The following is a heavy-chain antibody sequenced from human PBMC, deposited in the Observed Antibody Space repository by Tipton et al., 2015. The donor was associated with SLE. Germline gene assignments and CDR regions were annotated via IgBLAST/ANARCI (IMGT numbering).Heavy chain of an antibody. CDR2: IYYRGST. CDR3: ARDVWETGRGWYFDR. J-gene: IGHJ2*01. V-gene: IGHV4-31*01. Sequence: GLVKPSQTLSLTCTVSGGSISSDIYYWSWIRQHPGKGLEWIGYIYYRGSTYYNPSLKSQLTISVDTSKNQFSLKLTSVTAADTAVYYCARDVWETGRGWYFDRWGRGTLVTVSS. CDR1: GGSISSDIYY. D-gene: IGHD1-14*01.